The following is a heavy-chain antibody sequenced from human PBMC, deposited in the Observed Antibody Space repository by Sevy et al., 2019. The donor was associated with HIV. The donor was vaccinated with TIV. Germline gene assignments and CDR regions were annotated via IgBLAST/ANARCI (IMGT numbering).Heavy chain of an antibody. CDR1: GFTFDDYA. CDR2: ISWNSGSI. J-gene: IGHJ3*02. D-gene: IGHD2-2*01. CDR3: AKDPGGLTTSSPKGAFDI. Sequence: GGSLRLSCAASGFTFDDYAMHWVRQAPGKGLEWVSGISWNSGSIGYADSVKGRFTISRDNAKNSRYLQMNSLRAEDTALYYCAKDPGGLTTSSPKGAFDIWGQGTMVTVSS. V-gene: IGHV3-9*01.